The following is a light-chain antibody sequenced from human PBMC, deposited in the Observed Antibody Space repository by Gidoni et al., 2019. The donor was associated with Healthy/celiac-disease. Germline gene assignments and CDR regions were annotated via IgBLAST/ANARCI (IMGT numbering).Light chain of an antibody. J-gene: IGLJ3*02. CDR1: SSDVGGYNY. V-gene: IGLV2-14*03. CDR2: DVS. Sequence: QSALTQPAPVSGSPGQSITISCTGTSSDVGGYNYVSWYQQHPGKAPKLMIYDVSNRPSGVSNRFSGSKSGNTASLTISGLQAEDEADYYCSSYTSSSGMFGGGTKLTVL. CDR3: SSYTSSSGM.